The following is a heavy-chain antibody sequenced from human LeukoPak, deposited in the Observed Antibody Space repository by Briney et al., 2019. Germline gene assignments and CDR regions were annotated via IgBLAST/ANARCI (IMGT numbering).Heavy chain of an antibody. V-gene: IGHV3-21*04. J-gene: IGHJ4*02. Sequence: GGSLRLSCAASGFTFSSYAMSWVRQAPGKGLEWVSCVSSRSDYIHYADSVKGRFTISRDNAKNSLYLQLNDLRVEDTAVYYCARDFSGFDYWGQGTLVTASS. CDR3: ARDFSGFDY. D-gene: IGHD3-3*01. CDR1: GFTFSSYA. CDR2: VSSRSDYI.